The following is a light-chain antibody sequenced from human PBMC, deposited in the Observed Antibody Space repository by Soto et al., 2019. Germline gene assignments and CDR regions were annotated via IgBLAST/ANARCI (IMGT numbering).Light chain of an antibody. J-gene: IGKJ1*01. CDR2: GTS. CDR1: QSIPSKF. V-gene: IGKV3-20*01. CDR3: LQYDTSPRT. Sequence: EIVLTQSPDTLSVYPGEGATLSCRASQSIPSKFLAWYQQRPGQAPRLLIHGTSNRATDIPDRFSGSASGTDFLLTISRLEPEDFAVYYCLQYDTSPRTFGQVTKVDIK.